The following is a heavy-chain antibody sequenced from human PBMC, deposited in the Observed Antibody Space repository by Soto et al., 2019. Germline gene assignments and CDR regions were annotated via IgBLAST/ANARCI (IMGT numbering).Heavy chain of an antibody. CDR1: GFTFSSYA. J-gene: IGHJ6*03. CDR2: ISGSGGST. CDR3: AKYSKVVAAQTALYYYYYMDV. D-gene: IGHD2-15*01. Sequence: GGSLRLSCAASGFTFSSYAMSWVRQAPGKGLEWVSAISGSGGSTYYADSVKGRFTISRDNSKNTLYLQMNSLRAEDTAVYYCAKYSKVVAAQTALYYYYYMDVWGKGTTVTVSS. V-gene: IGHV3-23*01.